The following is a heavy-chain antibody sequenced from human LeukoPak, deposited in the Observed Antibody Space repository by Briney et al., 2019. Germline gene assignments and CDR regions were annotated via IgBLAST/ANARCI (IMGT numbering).Heavy chain of an antibody. J-gene: IGHJ4*02. CDR3: ARHEGRWIAAALFDY. CDR2: FYYSGST. D-gene: IGHD6-13*01. V-gene: IGHV4-39*01. CDR1: GGSISSSSYY. Sequence: SETLSLTCSVSGGSISSSSYYWGWIRQPPRKGLEWIGSFYYSGSTYYNPSLKSRVTISVDTSKNQFSLKLSSVTAADTAVYYCARHEGRWIAAALFDYWGQGTLVTVSS.